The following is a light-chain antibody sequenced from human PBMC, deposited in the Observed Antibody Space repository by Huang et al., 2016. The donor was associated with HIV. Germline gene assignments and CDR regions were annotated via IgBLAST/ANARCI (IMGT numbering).Light chain of an antibody. J-gene: IGKJ2*01. CDR1: QSISTY. CDR3: QQSYSAPYS. V-gene: IGKV1-39*01. CDR2: AAS. Sequence: IQVTQFPSSPSASVGDRVTITCRASQSISTYLNWYQQKPGKAPKFLIFAASNLQRGVSSRFSGSGSGTDFTLTINSLQPEDFATYYCQQSYSAPYSFGQGTKVEIK.